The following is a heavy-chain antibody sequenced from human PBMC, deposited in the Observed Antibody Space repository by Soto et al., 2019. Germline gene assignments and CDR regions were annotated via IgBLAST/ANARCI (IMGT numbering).Heavy chain of an antibody. CDR1: GFTFSSYA. J-gene: IGHJ4*02. CDR2: ISGSGGST. D-gene: IGHD2-15*01. CDR3: AKDYRGYCSGGSCPQGDY. V-gene: IGHV3-23*01. Sequence: GGSLRLSCAASGFTFSSYAMSWVRQAPGKGLEWVSAISGSGGSTYYADSVKGRFTISRDNSKDTLYLQMNSLRAEDTAVYYCAKDYRGYCSGGSCPQGDYWGQGTLVTVSS.